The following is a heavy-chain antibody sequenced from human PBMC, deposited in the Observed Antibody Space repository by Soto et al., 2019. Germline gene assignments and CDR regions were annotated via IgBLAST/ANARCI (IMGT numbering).Heavy chain of an antibody. J-gene: IGHJ6*03. Sequence: GGSLRLSCAASGFTVSSNYMSWVRQAPGKGLEWVSVIYSGGSTYYADSVKGRFTISRDNSKNTLYLQMNSLRAEDTAVYYCARVENNYYYYYYMDVWGKGTTVTVSS. CDR1: GFTVSSNY. V-gene: IGHV3-66*01. CDR2: IYSGGST. CDR3: ARVENNYYYYYYMDV.